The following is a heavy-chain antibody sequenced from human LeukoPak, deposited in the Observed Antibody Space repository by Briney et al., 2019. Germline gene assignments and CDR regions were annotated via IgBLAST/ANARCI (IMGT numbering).Heavy chain of an antibody. Sequence: VASVKVSRKASGGTFSSYAISWVRQPPGQGLEWMGRIIPILGIANYAQKFQGRVTITADKSTSTAYMELSSLRSEDTAVYYCARDIMTGYSSNWGQGTLVTVSS. V-gene: IGHV1-69*04. J-gene: IGHJ4*02. D-gene: IGHD3-9*01. CDR3: ARDIMTGYSSN. CDR1: GGTFSSYA. CDR2: IIPILGIA.